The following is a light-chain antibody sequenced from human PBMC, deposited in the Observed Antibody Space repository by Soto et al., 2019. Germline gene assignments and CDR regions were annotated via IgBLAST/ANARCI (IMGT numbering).Light chain of an antibody. CDR1: RYVSTSF. CDR3: KQYGTSIT. J-gene: IGKJ4*01. Sequence: EIVLTQSPDTLSLSPGERATLSCRASRYVSTSFLAWYQQKGGQAPRLLIYATSTRATGIPDMFSGSGAETDFTLTISRLEPEDVAVYYCKQYGTSITFGGGTRVEI. CDR2: ATS. V-gene: IGKV3-20*01.